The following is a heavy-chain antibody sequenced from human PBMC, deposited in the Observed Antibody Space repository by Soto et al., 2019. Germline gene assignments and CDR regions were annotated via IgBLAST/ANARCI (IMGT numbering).Heavy chain of an antibody. CDR3: ASSYGTSWYGDY. Sequence: ASVKVSCKASGYTFTSYGISWVRQAPGQGLEWMGWISPYNGKPNYAKKLQGRVTMTADKSTSTAYMDLSSLRSEDTAVYYCASSYGTSWYGDYWGQGTLVTVSS. CDR2: ISPYNGKP. CDR1: GYTFTSYG. V-gene: IGHV1-18*01. J-gene: IGHJ4*02. D-gene: IGHD6-13*01.